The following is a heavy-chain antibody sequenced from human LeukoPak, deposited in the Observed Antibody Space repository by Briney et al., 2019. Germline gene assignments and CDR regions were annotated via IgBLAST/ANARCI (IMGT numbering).Heavy chain of an antibody. Sequence: GGSLRLSCAASGFTFSSYTMSWVRQAPGKGLEWVSTVSTSGSDKYYADSVKGRFTISRDNSKNTLYLQMNSLRAEDTAVYYCAKGPLTEVAGTTWDYWGQGTLVTVSS. CDR2: VSTSGSDK. D-gene: IGHD6-19*01. CDR1: GFTFSSYT. CDR3: AKGPLTEVAGTTWDY. V-gene: IGHV3-23*01. J-gene: IGHJ4*02.